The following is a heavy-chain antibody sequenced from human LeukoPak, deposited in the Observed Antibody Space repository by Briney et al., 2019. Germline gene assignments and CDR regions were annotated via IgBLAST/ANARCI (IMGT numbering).Heavy chain of an antibody. D-gene: IGHD5-24*01. CDR1: GFTFSSYS. Sequence: GGSLRLSCAASGFTFSSYSMNWVRQAPGKGLEWMGGFDPEDGETIYAQKFQGRVTMTEDTSTDTAYMELSSLRSEDTAVYYCATLKSEEMATILEAFDIWGQGTMVTVSS. CDR3: ATLKSEEMATILEAFDI. V-gene: IGHV1-24*01. CDR2: FDPEDGET. J-gene: IGHJ3*02.